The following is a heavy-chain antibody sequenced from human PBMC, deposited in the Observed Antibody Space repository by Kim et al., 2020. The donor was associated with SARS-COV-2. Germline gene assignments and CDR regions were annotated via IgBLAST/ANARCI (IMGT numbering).Heavy chain of an antibody. CDR3: AREAVAGSFDH. J-gene: IGHJ4*02. CDR2: T. V-gene: IGHV1-3*01. Sequence: TRYSQKFQARVSITRDTSATTAYLERSGLRSEDTAVYYCAREAVAGSFDHWGQGTLVTVSS. D-gene: IGHD6-19*01.